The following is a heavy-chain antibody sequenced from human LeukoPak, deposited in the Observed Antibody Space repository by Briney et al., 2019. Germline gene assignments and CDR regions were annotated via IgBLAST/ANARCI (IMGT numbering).Heavy chain of an antibody. CDR2: IIPIFGTA. CDR3: AANLGLAVAGITY. J-gene: IGHJ4*02. D-gene: IGHD6-19*01. CDR1: GGTFSSYA. Sequence: SVKVSCKASGGTFSSYAISWVRQAPGQGLEWMGGIIPIFGTANYAQKFQGRVTITTDESTSTAYRELSSLRSEDTAVYYCAANLGLAVAGITYWGQGTLVTVSS. V-gene: IGHV1-69*05.